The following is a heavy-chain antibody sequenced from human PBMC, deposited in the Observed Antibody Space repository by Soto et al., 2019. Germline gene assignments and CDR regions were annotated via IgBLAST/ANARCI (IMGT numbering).Heavy chain of an antibody. CDR3: ARDRPTHYCSGGSCKADYYGMDV. CDR2: ISSSSSYI. Sequence: GGSLRLSCAASGFTFSSYSMNWVRQAPGKGLEWVSSISSSSSYIYYADSVKGRFTISRDNAKNSLYLQMNSLRAEDTAVYYCARDRPTHYCSGGSCKADYYGMDVWGQRTTVTVSS. J-gene: IGHJ6*02. D-gene: IGHD2-15*01. CDR1: GFTFSSYS. V-gene: IGHV3-21*01.